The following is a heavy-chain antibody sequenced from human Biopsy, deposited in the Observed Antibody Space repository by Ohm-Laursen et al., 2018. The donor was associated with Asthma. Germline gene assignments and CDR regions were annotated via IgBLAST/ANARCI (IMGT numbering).Heavy chain of an antibody. CDR1: GCTFNSAG. Sequence: ASSVKLSCNTSGCTFNSAGITWVRQAPGQGLEWMGWISVYNGNTKVAQKLQDRVTMITDTSTSTAYMELRSLRSDDTAVYFCARAVDYSHYYGIDVWGQGTTVTVS. V-gene: IGHV1-18*01. CDR3: ARAVDYSHYYGIDV. J-gene: IGHJ6*02. D-gene: IGHD3-10*01. CDR2: ISVYNGNT.